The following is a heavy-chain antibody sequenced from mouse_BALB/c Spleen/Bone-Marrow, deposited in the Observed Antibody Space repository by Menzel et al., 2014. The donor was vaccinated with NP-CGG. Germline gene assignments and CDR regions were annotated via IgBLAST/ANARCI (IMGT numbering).Heavy chain of an antibody. CDR2: INPSTGYT. V-gene: IGHV1-7*01. CDR1: GYTFTSYW. J-gene: IGHJ3*01. Sequence: VQLQQSGADLAKPGASVMMSCKASGYTFTSYWMHWVKQRPGQGLEWIGYINPSTGYTEHNQKFKDKATLTADKSSSTAYMQLSSLTSEDSAVYYCARGKGFGYVWCAYWGQGTLVNVAA. D-gene: IGHD1-2*01. CDR3: ARGKGFGYVWCAY.